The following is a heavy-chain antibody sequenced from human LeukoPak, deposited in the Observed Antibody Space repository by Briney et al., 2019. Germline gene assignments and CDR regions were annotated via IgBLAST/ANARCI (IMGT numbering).Heavy chain of an antibody. Sequence: ASVKVSCKASGGTFISYAISWVRQAPGQGLEWMGGIIPIFGTANYAQKFQGRATITADESTSTAYMELSSLRSEDTAVYYCAKDSKAVAWDAFDIWGQGTMVTVSS. D-gene: IGHD6-19*01. CDR1: GGTFISYA. CDR3: AKDSKAVAWDAFDI. CDR2: IIPIFGTA. V-gene: IGHV1-69*13. J-gene: IGHJ3*02.